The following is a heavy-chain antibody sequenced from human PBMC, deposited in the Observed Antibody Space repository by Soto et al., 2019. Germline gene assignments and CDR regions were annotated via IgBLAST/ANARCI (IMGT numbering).Heavy chain of an antibody. CDR1: GFTFSDHY. D-gene: IGHD2-15*01. Sequence: GGSLRLSCAASGFTFSDHYMDWVRQAPGKGLEWVGRTRNKANSYTTEYAASVKGRFTISRDDSKNSLYLQMNSLKTEDTAVYYCARDRCSGGSCYSDYFDYWGQGTLVTVSS. V-gene: IGHV3-72*01. J-gene: IGHJ4*02. CDR3: ARDRCSGGSCYSDYFDY. CDR2: TRNKANSYTT.